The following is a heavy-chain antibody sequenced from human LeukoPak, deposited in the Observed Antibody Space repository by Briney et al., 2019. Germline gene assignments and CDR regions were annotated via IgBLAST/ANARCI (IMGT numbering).Heavy chain of an antibody. CDR1: GFTFSSYA. CDR3: AKVGGYSSSWYRVGY. J-gene: IGHJ4*02. CDR2: ISGSGGST. V-gene: IGHV3-23*01. D-gene: IGHD6-13*01. Sequence: GGSLRLSCAASGFTFSSYAMSWARQAPGKGLEWVSAISGSGGSTYYADSVKGRFTISRDNSKNTLYLQMNSLRAEDTAVYYCAKVGGYSSSWYRVGYWGQGTLVTVSS.